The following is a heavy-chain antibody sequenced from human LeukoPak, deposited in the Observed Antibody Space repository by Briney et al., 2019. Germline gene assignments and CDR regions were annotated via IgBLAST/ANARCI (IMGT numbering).Heavy chain of an antibody. CDR3: ARDPSLRNWFDP. J-gene: IGHJ5*02. Sequence: SETLSLTCTVSGGSISSYYWSWIRQPAGKGLEWIGRIYTSGSTNYNPSLKSRVTISVDTSKNQFSLKLSSVTAADTAVYYCARDPSLRNWFDPWGQGTQVTVSS. D-gene: IGHD4-17*01. CDR1: GGSISSYY. V-gene: IGHV4-4*07. CDR2: IYTSGST.